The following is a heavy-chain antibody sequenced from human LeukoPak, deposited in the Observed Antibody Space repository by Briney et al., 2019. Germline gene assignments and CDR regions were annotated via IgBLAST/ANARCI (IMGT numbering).Heavy chain of an antibody. J-gene: IGHJ4*02. CDR1: GYTFTSYG. D-gene: IGHD6-19*01. V-gene: IGHV1-18*01. CDR3: AFYDPGYSSGLDY. Sequence: RASVKVSCTASGYTFTSYGISWVRQAPEQGLEWMGWISAYNGNTNYAQKLQGRVTMTTDTSTSTAYMELRSLRSDDTAVYYCAFYDPGYSSGLDYWGQGTLVTVSS. CDR2: ISAYNGNT.